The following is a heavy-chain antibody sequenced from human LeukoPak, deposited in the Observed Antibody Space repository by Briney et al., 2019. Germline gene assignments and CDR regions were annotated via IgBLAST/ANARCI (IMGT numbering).Heavy chain of an antibody. V-gene: IGHV4-39*01. D-gene: IGHD3-22*01. CDR3: ALYYYDSNYYYYYMDV. Sequence: SSETLSLTCTVSGGSISSSSYYWGWIRQPPGKGLEWIGSIYYSGSTYYNPSLKSRVTISVDTSKNQFSLQLSSVTAADTAVYYCALYYYDSNYYYYYMDVWGKGTTVTVSS. CDR1: GGSISSSSYY. J-gene: IGHJ6*03. CDR2: IYYSGST.